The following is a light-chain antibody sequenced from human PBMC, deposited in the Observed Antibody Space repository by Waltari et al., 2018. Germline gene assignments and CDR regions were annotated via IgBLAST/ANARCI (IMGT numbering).Light chain of an antibody. CDR2: DVS. CDR3: NSYTSSTNIV. Sequence: QSVLTQSASVSGSPGQSITISCTGTSGAAGAHNYVSWYQQHPGKAPQLIIYDVSKRPSGVSNRISASKSGNTASLTISGLQAEDEAHYYCNSYTSSTNIVFGGGTKLTVL. CDR1: SGAAGAHNY. V-gene: IGLV2-14*03. J-gene: IGLJ2*01.